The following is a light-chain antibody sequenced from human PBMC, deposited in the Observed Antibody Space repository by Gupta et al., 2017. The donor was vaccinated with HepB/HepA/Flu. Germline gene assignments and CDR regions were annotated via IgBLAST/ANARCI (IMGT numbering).Light chain of an antibody. Sequence: DSQMTQSPSSLSDSVGDRVTITCRASESISTYVNLSQQKTGKATKLLIYTASSLYSGVPSRFRGSGSETYFTLTIPSLQAEDFAAYYCQQSYRTPWTFGQGTKVKIK. CDR3: QQSYRTPWT. CDR2: TAS. J-gene: IGKJ1*01. CDR1: ESISTY. V-gene: IGKV1-39*01.